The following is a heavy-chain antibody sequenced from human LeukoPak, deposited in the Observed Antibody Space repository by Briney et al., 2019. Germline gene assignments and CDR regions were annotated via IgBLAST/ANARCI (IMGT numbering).Heavy chain of an antibody. Sequence: GGGPTLFYPDCRLTFSRYSMIWVGQAPGKEMEWVSSISSSSSYIYYADSVKGRFTISRDNAKNSLYLQMNSLRAEDTSVYYCASDTGYSSSWVRKYFDYWGQGTLVTVSS. V-gene: IGHV3-21*01. D-gene: IGHD6-13*01. CDR2: ISSSSSYI. CDR1: RLTFSRYS. CDR3: ASDTGYSSSWVRKYFDY. J-gene: IGHJ4*02.